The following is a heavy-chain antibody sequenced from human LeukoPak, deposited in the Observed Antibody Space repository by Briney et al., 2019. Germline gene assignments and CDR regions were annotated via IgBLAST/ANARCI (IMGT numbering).Heavy chain of an antibody. CDR2: IYHSGST. V-gene: IGHV4-38-2*01. J-gene: IGHJ3*02. CDR3: ARQRSYYDFWSGYLDAFDI. Sequence: SETLSLTCAVSGYSISSGYYWGCIRQPPGKGLEWIGSIYHSGSTYYNPSLKSRVTISVDTSKNQFSLKLSSVTAADTAVYYCARQRSYYDFWSGYLDAFDIWGQGTMVTVSS. CDR1: GYSISSGYY. D-gene: IGHD3-3*01.